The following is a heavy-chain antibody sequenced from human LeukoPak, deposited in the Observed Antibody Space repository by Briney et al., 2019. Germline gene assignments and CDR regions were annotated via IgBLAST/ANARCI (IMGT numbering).Heavy chain of an antibody. D-gene: IGHD2-2*01. V-gene: IGHV1-69*01. Sequence: SVKVSCKASGGTFSSYAISWVQQAPGQGLEWMGGIIPIFGTANYAQKFQGRVTITADESTSTAYMELSSLRSEDTAVYYCTRSRLAGDIVVVQNQYYFDYWGQGTLVTVSS. CDR1: GGTFSSYA. CDR2: IIPIFGTA. CDR3: TRSRLAGDIVVVQNQYYFDY. J-gene: IGHJ4*02.